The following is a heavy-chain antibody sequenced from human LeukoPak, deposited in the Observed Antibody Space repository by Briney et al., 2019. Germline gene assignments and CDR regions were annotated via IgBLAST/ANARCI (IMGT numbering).Heavy chain of an antibody. CDR2: INPSTGGS. CDR1: GITFTGYY. J-gene: IGHJ4*02. V-gene: IGHV1-2*02. CDR3: ARADAVMTTVAHFDY. D-gene: IGHD4-23*01. Sequence: ASGKVSCKTSGITFTGYYIHWVRQAPGQRFEWLGWINPSTGGSDYAQNFQGRLTLTRDTSINTAYLELSSLRIDDTAVYYWARADAVMTTVAHFDYWGQRTLVTVP.